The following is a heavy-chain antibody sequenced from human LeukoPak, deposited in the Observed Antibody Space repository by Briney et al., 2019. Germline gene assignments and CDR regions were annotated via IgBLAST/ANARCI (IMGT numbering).Heavy chain of an antibody. D-gene: IGHD1-26*01. CDR1: GGSISGYY. CDR3: ARRIVGDAAAFDI. CDR2: VSYSGSA. V-gene: IGHV4-59*12. Sequence: MASETLSLTCTVSGGSISGYYWSWIRQPPGKRLEWIGYVSYSGSANFNPSLKSRVTISIDTPKNQFSLKLSSVTAADTAVYYCARRIVGDAAAFDIWGQGTMVTVSS. J-gene: IGHJ3*02.